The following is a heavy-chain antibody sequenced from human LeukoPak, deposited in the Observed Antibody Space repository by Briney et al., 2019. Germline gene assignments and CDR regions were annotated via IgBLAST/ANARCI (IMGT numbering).Heavy chain of an antibody. Sequence: PGGSLRLSCAASGFTFDDYGMSWLRQAPGKGLEWVSGINWNGGSTGYAESVKGRFTISRDNAKNSLYLQMNSLRAEDTALYYCARGDTEGVDYWGQGTLVTVSS. D-gene: IGHD1-14*01. CDR1: GFTFDDYG. CDR2: INWNGGST. CDR3: ARGDTEGVDY. J-gene: IGHJ4*02. V-gene: IGHV3-20*04.